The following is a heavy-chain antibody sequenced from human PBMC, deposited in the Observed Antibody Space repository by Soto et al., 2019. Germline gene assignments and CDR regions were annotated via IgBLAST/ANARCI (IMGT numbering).Heavy chain of an antibody. J-gene: IGHJ3*02. CDR2: IIPLFNVA. D-gene: IGHD3-16*01. Sequence: QVQLVQSGPEVKKPGSSVKVSCEASGGTFSNFAVNWVRQALGQGLEWVGGIIPLFNVATYAQKFEGRVTIVADDSTSTSYMDLSRLRSDDTAVYYCAASGRDFLGYAYKDTQGLEIWGHGTMVTVSS. V-gene: IGHV1-69*01. CDR3: AASGRDFLGYAYKDTQGLEI. CDR1: GGTFSNFA.